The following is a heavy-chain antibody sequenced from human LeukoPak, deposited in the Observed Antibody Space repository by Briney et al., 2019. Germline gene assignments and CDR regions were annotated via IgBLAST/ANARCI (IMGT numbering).Heavy chain of an antibody. V-gene: IGHV3-7*01. CDR3: ARDRAYSRFDY. CDR1: GFTFSRSW. CDR2: IKEDGSED. J-gene: IGHJ4*02. Sequence: GGSLRLSCVDSGFTFSRSWMTWVRQAPGKGLEWVASIKEDGSEDYYVGSVEGRFTIFKDNSKNSLYLQMNNLRVEDTAVYYCARDRAYSRFDYWGQGTLVTVAS. D-gene: IGHD1-26*01.